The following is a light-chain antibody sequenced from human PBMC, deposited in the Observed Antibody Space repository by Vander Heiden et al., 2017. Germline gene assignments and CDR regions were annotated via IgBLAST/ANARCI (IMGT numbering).Light chain of an antibody. CDR3: QAWDSSTGV. Sequence: SCKLTQPPSVSVCPGQTASITCAGDKMWKKNASWCSKKRGQSPLLVTYRDGTRPSGIPERFSGSNSGNTATLTISGTQAMAEADYHCQAWDSSTGVFGGGTKLTVL. CDR2: RDG. CDR1: KMWKKN. V-gene: IGLV3-1*01. J-gene: IGLJ2*01.